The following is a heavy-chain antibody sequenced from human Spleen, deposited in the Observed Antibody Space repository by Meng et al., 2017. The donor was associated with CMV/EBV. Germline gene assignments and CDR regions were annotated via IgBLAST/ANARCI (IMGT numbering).Heavy chain of an antibody. Sequence: ASVKVSCKASGYTFTGYYIHWVRQAPGQGFEWMGWISAYNGNTNYAQKLQGRVTMTTDTSTSTAYMELRSLRSDDTAVYYCARDEYCSSTSCRNWFDPWGQGTLVTVSS. J-gene: IGHJ5*02. V-gene: IGHV1-18*01. CDR3: ARDEYCSSTSCRNWFDP. D-gene: IGHD2-2*01. CDR2: ISAYNGNT. CDR1: GYTFTGYY.